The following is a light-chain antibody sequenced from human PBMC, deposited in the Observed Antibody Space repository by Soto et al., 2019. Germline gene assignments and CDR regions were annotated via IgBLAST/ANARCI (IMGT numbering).Light chain of an antibody. CDR1: QSVSSY. Sequence: IVLTQSPATLSLSPGERATLSCRASQSVSSYLAWYQQKPGQAPRLLIYDASNRATGIPARFSGSGSGTDFTLTISSLQPDDFATYYCQQYNAYSTWTFGQGTKVDI. CDR2: DAS. CDR3: QQYNAYSTWT. J-gene: IGKJ1*01. V-gene: IGKV3-11*01.